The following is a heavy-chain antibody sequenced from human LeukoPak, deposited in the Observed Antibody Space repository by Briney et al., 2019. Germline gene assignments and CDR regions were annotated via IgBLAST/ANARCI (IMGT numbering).Heavy chain of an antibody. Sequence: SETLSLTCTVSGGSISSYYWSWVRQPPGKGLEWIGYIYYSGSTNYNPSLKSRVTISVDTSKNQFSLKLSSVTAADTAVYYCATDGAGYYYGMDVWGQGTTVTVSS. J-gene: IGHJ6*02. CDR1: GGSISSYY. D-gene: IGHD5-24*01. V-gene: IGHV4-59*01. CDR2: IYYSGST. CDR3: ATDGAGYYYGMDV.